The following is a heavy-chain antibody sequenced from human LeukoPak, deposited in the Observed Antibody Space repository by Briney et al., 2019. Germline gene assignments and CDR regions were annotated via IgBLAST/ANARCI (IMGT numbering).Heavy chain of an antibody. V-gene: IGHV3-64*04. CDR2: INNNGGAT. J-gene: IGHJ4*02. CDR3: ARDDNRDSSGWLN. Sequence: GGSLRLSCSASGFTFSSYSMDWVRQAPGKGPEYVSGINNNGGATQYVDSVKGRFTISRDNAKNSLYLQMNSLRAEDTAVYYCARDDNRDSSGWLNWGQGTLVTVSS. CDR1: GFTFSSYS. D-gene: IGHD6-19*01.